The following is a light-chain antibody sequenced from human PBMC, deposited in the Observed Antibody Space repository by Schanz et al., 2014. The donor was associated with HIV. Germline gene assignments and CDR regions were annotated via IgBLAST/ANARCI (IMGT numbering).Light chain of an antibody. CDR3: CSYAGMSTSVV. J-gene: IGLJ2*01. CDR1: GSDFGGHDY. Sequence: QSVLTQPRSVSGSPGQSVSISCTGSGSDFGGHDYVSWYQHHPGKAPKLMIYEGTKRPSGVSNRFSGSKSGNTASLTISGLQAEDEAHYYCCSYAGMSTSVVFGGGTKLTVL. CDR2: EGT. V-gene: IGLV2-11*01.